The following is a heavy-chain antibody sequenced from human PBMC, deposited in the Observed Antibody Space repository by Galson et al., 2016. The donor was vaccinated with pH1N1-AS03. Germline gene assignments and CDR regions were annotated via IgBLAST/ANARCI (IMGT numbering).Heavy chain of an antibody. CDR1: GYTFSNFG. CDR3: ARAAPFDP. J-gene: IGHJ5*02. CDR2: IGPQNGNT. D-gene: IGHD2-15*01. V-gene: IGHV1-18*04. Sequence: SVKVSCKASGYTFSNFGMSWVRQAPGQGLEWMGWIGPQNGNTQYAQRLEGRVTMTTDTSTSTDYMELWSLTSDDTAVYYCARAAPFDPWGQGTLVIVSS.